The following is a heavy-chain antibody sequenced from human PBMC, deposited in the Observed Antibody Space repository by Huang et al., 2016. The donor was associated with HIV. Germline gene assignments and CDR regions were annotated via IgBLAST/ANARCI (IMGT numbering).Heavy chain of an antibody. CDR1: GGSISSSFYY. D-gene: IGHD2-2*01. J-gene: IGHJ3*02. Sequence: QLQLQESGPGLVKPSETLSLTCSVSGGSISSSFYYWGWSRQPPGKGLEWIGSIYYSVSTFYNPSLKRRVTISGDTSKNQFSRRLSSVTAADTSVYYCARHMDCSSSSCLAGGHERGPFDMWGQGTMVTVSS. CDR3: ARHMDCSSSSCLAGGHERGPFDM. CDR2: IYYSVST. V-gene: IGHV4-39*01.